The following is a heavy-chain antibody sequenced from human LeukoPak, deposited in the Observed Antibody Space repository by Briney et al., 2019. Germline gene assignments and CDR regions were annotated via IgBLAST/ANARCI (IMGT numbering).Heavy chain of an antibody. D-gene: IGHD6-13*01. CDR1: GFTFSSYA. Sequence: QSGGSLRLSCAASGFTFSSYAVSWVRQAPGKGLAWVSAISDSGGSTQYADSEKGRFIISRDNSKNTLYLQMNSLRVEDTAVYYCAKGSSNWRDYYYFDYWGQGTLVTVSS. J-gene: IGHJ4*02. V-gene: IGHV3-23*01. CDR3: AKGSSNWRDYYYFDY. CDR2: ISDSGGST.